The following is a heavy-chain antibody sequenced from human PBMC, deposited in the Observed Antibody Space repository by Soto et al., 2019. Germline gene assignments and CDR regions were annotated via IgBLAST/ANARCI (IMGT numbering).Heavy chain of an antibody. D-gene: IGHD7-27*01. CDR2: IKSKTDGGTT. Sequence: GGSLRLSCAASGFTFSNAWMSWVRQAPGKGLEWVGRIKSKTDGGTTDYAAPVKGRFTISRDDSKNTLYLQMNSLKTEDTAVYYCTTDPGLRVYYYYYMDVRGKGTTVTVSS. CDR3: TTDPGLRVYYYYYMDV. V-gene: IGHV3-15*01. J-gene: IGHJ6*03. CDR1: GFTFSNAW.